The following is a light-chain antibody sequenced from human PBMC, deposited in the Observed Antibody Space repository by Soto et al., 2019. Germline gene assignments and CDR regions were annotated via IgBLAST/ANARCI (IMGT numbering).Light chain of an antibody. V-gene: IGLV2-11*01. CDR3: CSYAGSTHV. CDR1: SSDVGSYNY. J-gene: IGLJ1*01. Sequence: QSALTQPRSVSGSPGQSVTISCTGTSSDVGSYNYVSWYQQHPGKAPKLMIFDVSKRPSGVPDRFSGFKSGNTASLTISGLQAEDEADYSCCSYAGSTHVFGSGTKVTVL. CDR2: DVS.